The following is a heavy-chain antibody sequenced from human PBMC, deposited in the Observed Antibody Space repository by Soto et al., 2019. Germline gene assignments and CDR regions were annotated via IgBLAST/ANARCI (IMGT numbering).Heavy chain of an antibody. V-gene: IGHV2-5*02. Sequence: QITLKESGPTLVKQTQTLTLTCTFSGFSLTTRGVGVGWIRQPPGKALECLALIYWDDDKRYSPSLQSRLSITKDTSKNQVVLTMTNVDPVDTATYYCAHIPNYYQYDWFDPWGQGTLVSVSS. CDR3: AHIPNYYQYDWFDP. CDR1: GFSLTTRGVG. J-gene: IGHJ5*02. D-gene: IGHD3-16*01. CDR2: IYWDDDK.